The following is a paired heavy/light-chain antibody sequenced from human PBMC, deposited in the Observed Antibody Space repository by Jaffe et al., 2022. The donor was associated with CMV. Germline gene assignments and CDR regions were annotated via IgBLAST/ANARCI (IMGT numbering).Light chain of an antibody. Sequence: SSELTQDPAVSVALGQTVRITCQGDSLRSYYASWYQQKPGQAPVLVIYGKNNRPSGIPDRFSGSSSGNTASLTITGAQAEDEADYYCNSRDSSGNLVVFGGGTKLTVL. J-gene: IGLJ2*01. V-gene: IGLV3-19*01. CDR3: NSRDSSGNLVV. CDR2: GKN. CDR1: SLRSYY.
Heavy chain of an antibody. CDR1: GFTFSSYS. CDR2: ISSSSSYI. CDR3: AGGPCSYYDFWSGYVWDYYGMDV. D-gene: IGHD3-3*01. V-gene: IGHV3-21*01. J-gene: IGHJ6*02. Sequence: EVQLVESGGGLVKPGGSLRLSCAASGFTFSSYSMNWVRQAPGKGLEWVSSISSSSSYIYYADSVKGRFTISRDNAKNSLYLQMNSLRAEDTAVYYCAGGPCSYYDFWSGYVWDYYGMDVWGQGTTVTVSS.